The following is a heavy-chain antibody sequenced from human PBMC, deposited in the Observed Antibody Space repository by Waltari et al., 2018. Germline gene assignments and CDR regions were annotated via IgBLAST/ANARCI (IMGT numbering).Heavy chain of an antibody. V-gene: IGHV1-69*05. CDR3: ARGPLYGGNSDWYFDL. Sequence: QVQLVQSGAEVKKPGSSVKVSCKASRGTFSSYAITWVRQAPGQGLEWMGGIIPIFGTANYAQKFQGRVTITTDESTSTAYMELSSLRSEDTAVYYCARGPLYGGNSDWYFDLWGRGTLVTVSS. CDR2: IIPIFGTA. CDR1: RGTFSSYA. J-gene: IGHJ2*01. D-gene: IGHD4-17*01.